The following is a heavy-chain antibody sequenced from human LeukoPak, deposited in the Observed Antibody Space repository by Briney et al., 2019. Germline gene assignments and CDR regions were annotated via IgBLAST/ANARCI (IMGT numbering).Heavy chain of an antibody. CDR3: SRRPITMNAFDI. J-gene: IGHJ3*02. CDR1: GGSFSGYY. D-gene: IGHD3-22*01. V-gene: IGHV4-34*01. Sequence: PSETLSLTCAVYGGSFSGYYWSWIRQPPGKGLEWIGEINHSGSTNYNPSLKSRVTISVDTSKNQFSLKLTSVTAADTAVYYCSRRPITMNAFDIWGQGTMVTVSS. CDR2: INHSGST.